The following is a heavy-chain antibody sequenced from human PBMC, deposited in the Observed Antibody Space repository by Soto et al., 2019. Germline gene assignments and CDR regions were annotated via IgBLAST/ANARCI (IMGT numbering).Heavy chain of an antibody. CDR3: AWRAAAGTTYYYYYGMDV. Sequence: EVQLVQSGAEVKKPGESLRISCKGSGYSFTSYWISWVRQMPGKGLEWMGRIDPSDSYTNYSPSFQGHVTISADKSISTAYLQWSSLKASDTAMYYCAWRAAAGTTYYYYYGMDVWGQGTTVTVSS. CDR1: GYSFTSYW. V-gene: IGHV5-10-1*03. J-gene: IGHJ6*02. CDR2: IDPSDSYT. D-gene: IGHD6-13*01.